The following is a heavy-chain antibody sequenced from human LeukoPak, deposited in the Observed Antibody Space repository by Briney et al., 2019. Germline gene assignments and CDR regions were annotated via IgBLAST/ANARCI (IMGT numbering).Heavy chain of an antibody. Sequence: TSETLSLTCAVYGRSFSGYYWSWIRQTPGKGLEWIGEINHSGSTNYNPSLKGRVTISVDTSKNQFSLKLSSVTAADTAVYYCARAHIAAALDIWGQGTMVTVSS. V-gene: IGHV4-34*01. CDR2: INHSGST. CDR3: ARAHIAAALDI. J-gene: IGHJ3*02. D-gene: IGHD6-13*01. CDR1: GRSFSGYY.